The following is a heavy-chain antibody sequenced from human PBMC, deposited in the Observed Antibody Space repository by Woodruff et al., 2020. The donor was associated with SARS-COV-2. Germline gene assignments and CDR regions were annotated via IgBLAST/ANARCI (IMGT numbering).Heavy chain of an antibody. CDR3: ARGGMTDYKYYFDY. V-gene: IGHV1-2*02. CDR2: NPNSGAT. D-gene: IGHD4-4*01. Sequence: NPNSGATNYAQKFQGRVTMTRDTSISTAYMELSSLRSDDTAVYYCARGGMTDYKYYFDYWGQGTLVTVS. J-gene: IGHJ4*02.